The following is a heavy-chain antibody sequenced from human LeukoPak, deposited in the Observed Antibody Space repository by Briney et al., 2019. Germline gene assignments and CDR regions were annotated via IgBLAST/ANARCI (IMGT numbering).Heavy chain of an antibody. V-gene: IGHV3-7*01. CDR1: GFTFSSYL. Sequence: GGSLRLSCAASGFTFSSYLMSWVRQAPGKGLEWVANIKQDGSEEHYVDSVKGRFTISRDNAKNSLYLQMNSLRAEDTAVYYCARDRGSGSYYSQDWGQGTLVTVSS. CDR3: ARDRGSGSYYSQD. D-gene: IGHD3-10*01. J-gene: IGHJ4*02. CDR2: IKQDGSEE.